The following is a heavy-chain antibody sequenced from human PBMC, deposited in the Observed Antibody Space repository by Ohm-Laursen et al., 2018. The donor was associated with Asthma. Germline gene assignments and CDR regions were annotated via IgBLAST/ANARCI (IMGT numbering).Heavy chain of an antibody. V-gene: IGHV4-59*01. CDR1: GGSISSYY. CDR2: IYYSGST. Sequence: PSQTLSLTCTVSGGSISSYYWSWIRQPPGKGLEWIGYIYYSGSTNYNPSLKSRVTISVDTSKNQFSLKLSSVTAADTAVYYCARYIPWPGYYGMDVWGQGTTVTVSS. J-gene: IGHJ6*02. CDR3: ARYIPWPGYYGMDV.